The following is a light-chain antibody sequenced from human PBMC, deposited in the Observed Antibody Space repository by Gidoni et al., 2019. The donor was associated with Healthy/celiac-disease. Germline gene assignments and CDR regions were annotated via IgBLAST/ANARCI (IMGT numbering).Light chain of an antibody. CDR1: QGVSSY. CDR2: DAS. Sequence: EIVLTQSPATLSFSPGESATLSCRASQGVSSYLAWYQQKPGQAPRLLIYDASNRATGIPARFSGSGPGTDFTLTISSLEPEDFAVYYCQQRSNWQTFGQGTKVEIK. V-gene: IGKV3D-11*01. J-gene: IGKJ1*01. CDR3: QQRSNWQT.